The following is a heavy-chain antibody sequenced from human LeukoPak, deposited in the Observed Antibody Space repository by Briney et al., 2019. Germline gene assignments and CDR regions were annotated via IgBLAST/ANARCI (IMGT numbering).Heavy chain of an antibody. CDR3: ARTIIAAAGTSWFDP. D-gene: IGHD6-13*01. J-gene: IGHJ5*02. CDR2: IYYSGST. V-gene: IGHV4-59*01. Sequence: SETLSLTCAVYGGSFSGNYWSWIRQPPGKGLEWIGYIYYSGSTNYNPSLKSRVTISVDTSKNQFSLKLSSVTAADTAVYYCARTIIAAAGTSWFDPWGQGTLVTASS. CDR1: GGSFSGNY.